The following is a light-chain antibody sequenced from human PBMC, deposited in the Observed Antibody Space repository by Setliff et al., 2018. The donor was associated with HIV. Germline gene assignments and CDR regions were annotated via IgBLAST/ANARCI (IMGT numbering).Light chain of an antibody. CDR2: DVT. CDR3: SSYTSDTTPYV. J-gene: IGLJ1*01. CDR1: SSDIGSYNY. Sequence: QSALAQPASVSGSPGQSITISCTGTSSDIGSYNYVSWYQQHPGKAPKLIIYDVTHRPSGVSNRFSGSKAGNTASLTISGLQAEDEADYYCSSYTSDTTPYVFGKGTRSPS. V-gene: IGLV2-14*03.